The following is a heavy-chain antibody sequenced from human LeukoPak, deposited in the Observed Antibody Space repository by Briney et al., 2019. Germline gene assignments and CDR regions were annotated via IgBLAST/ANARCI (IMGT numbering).Heavy chain of an antibody. CDR2: IYHSGST. J-gene: IGHJ6*03. CDR3: ARGPNIVVVPAAISYYMDV. V-gene: IGHV4-38-2*02. CDR1: GYSISSGYY. Sequence: SETLSLTCTVSGYSISSGYYWGWIRQPPGKGLEWIGSIYHSGSTYYNPSLKSRVTISVDTSKNQFSLKLSSVTAADTAVYYCARGPNIVVVPAAISYYMDVWGKGTTVTVSS. D-gene: IGHD2-2*01.